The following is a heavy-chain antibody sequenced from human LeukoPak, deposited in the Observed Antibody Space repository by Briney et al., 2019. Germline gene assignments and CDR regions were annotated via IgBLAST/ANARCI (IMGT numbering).Heavy chain of an antibody. D-gene: IGHD3-16*02. CDR2: IYYSGST. CDR3: ARVSDYVWGSYRYQDDYGWDV. Sequence: PSETLSLTCTVSGGSISSYYWSWIRPPPGKRLGWIGYIYYSGSTNYNPSLKSRVTISVDTSKNQFSLKLSSVTAADTAVYYCARVSDYVWGSYRYQDDYGWDVWGQGTTVTVSS. V-gene: IGHV4-59*01. J-gene: IGHJ6*02. CDR1: GGSISSYY.